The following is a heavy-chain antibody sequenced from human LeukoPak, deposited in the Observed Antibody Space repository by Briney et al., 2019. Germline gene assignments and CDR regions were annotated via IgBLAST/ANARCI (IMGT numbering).Heavy chain of an antibody. Sequence: GGSLRLSCAASGFTFSSYGMSWVRQAPGKGLEWVSAISGSGGTTYYADSVKGRFTISRDNSKNTLYLQMNSLRAEDTAVYYCARSQENYYGSGSYHPYYFDYWGQGTLVTVSS. D-gene: IGHD3-10*01. J-gene: IGHJ4*02. V-gene: IGHV3-23*01. CDR1: GFTFSSYG. CDR3: ARSQENYYGSGSYHPYYFDY. CDR2: ISGSGGTT.